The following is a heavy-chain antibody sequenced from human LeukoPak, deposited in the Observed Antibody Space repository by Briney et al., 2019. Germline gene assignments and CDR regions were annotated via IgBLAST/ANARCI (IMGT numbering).Heavy chain of an antibody. CDR3: AKDLTAVAEPGIFDY. J-gene: IGHJ4*02. CDR1: GFTFSNAW. V-gene: IGHV3-15*01. D-gene: IGHD6-19*01. Sequence: GGSLRLSCAASGFTFSNAWMSWVRQAPGKGLEWVGRTKSKTDGGSTDYAAPVKGRFTISRDDSKNTLYLQMNSLRAEDTAVYYCAKDLTAVAEPGIFDYWGQGTLVTVSS. CDR2: TKSKTDGGST.